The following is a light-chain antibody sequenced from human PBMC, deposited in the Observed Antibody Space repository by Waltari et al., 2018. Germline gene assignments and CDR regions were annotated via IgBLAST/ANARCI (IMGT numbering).Light chain of an antibody. CDR3: QQYSTYSRT. J-gene: IGKJ2*01. V-gene: IGKV1-5*03. Sequence: DMQMTQSPSTLSASVGDRVTITCRASQSISTWLAWYQQKPGKAPKLLIYKASSLEGGVPSMFSGSGSGTEFTLTISSLQPDDFATYYCQQYSTYSRTFGQGTKLEIK. CDR1: QSISTW. CDR2: KAS.